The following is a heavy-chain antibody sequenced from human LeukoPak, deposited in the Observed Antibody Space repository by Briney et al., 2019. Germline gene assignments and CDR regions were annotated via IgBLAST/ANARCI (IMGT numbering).Heavy chain of an antibody. J-gene: IGHJ6*03. CDR2: ISSSGSTI. Sequence: GGSLRLSCAASGFTFSSYEMNWVRQAPGKGLEWVSYISSSGSTIYYADSVKGRFTISRDNAKNSLYLQMNSLRAEDTAVYYCASSYGSGSYNYMDVWGKGTTVTVSS. CDR3: ASSYGSGSYNYMDV. V-gene: IGHV3-48*03. CDR1: GFTFSSYE. D-gene: IGHD3-10*01.